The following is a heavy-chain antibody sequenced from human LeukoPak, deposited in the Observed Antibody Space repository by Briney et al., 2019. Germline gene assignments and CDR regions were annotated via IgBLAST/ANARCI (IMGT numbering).Heavy chain of an antibody. Sequence: GRSLRLSCAASGFTFSSYAMHWVRQAPGKGLEWVAVISYDGSNKYYADSVKGRFTISRDNSKNTLYLQMNSLRAEDTAVYYCARGYQLPNWFDPWGQGTLVTVSS. J-gene: IGHJ5*02. V-gene: IGHV3-30-3*01. D-gene: IGHD2-2*01. CDR2: ISYDGSNK. CDR3: ARGYQLPNWFDP. CDR1: GFTFSSYA.